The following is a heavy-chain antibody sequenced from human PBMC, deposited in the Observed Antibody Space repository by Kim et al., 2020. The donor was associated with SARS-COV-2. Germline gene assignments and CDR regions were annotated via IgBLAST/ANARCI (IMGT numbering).Heavy chain of an antibody. CDR1: GFTFSRFG. Sequence: GGSLRLSCSASGFTFSRFGMNWVRQAPGKVLEWLSFISGGGSSTYYAASVKGRFTISRDNSKNILYLQMDSLTVEDTALYHCAKRGPSDSSGYASDSWG. D-gene: IGHD3-22*01. CDR2: ISGGGSST. J-gene: IGHJ5*01. CDR3: AKRGPSDSSGYASDS. V-gene: IGHV3-23*01.